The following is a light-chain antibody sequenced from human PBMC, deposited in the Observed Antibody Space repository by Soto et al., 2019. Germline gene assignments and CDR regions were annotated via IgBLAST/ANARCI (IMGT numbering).Light chain of an antibody. CDR3: QQSYSTPWT. V-gene: IGKV1-39*01. CDR1: QSISSY. Sequence: DIPMTQSPSSLSASVGDRVTITCRASQSISSYLNWYQQKLGKAPKLLIYAASSLQSGVPSRFSGSGSGADFTLTISSLQPEDFATYYCQQSYSTPWTFGQGTKVEIK. CDR2: AAS. J-gene: IGKJ1*01.